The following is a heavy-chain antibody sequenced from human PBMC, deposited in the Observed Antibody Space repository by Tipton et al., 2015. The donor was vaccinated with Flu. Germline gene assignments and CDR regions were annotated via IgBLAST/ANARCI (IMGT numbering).Heavy chain of an antibody. CDR3: ARDHEWRNWYFDL. D-gene: IGHD3-3*01. Sequence: TLSLTCAVSGGSISGSYWSWIRQPAGKGLEWIGRAYTPGSAIYDFNPSLKSRVTMSLDTSKNQFSLKLSSVTAADTAVYYCARDHEWRNWYFDLWGRGTLVTVSS. J-gene: IGHJ2*01. CDR2: AYTPGSA. CDR1: GGSISGSY. V-gene: IGHV4-4*07.